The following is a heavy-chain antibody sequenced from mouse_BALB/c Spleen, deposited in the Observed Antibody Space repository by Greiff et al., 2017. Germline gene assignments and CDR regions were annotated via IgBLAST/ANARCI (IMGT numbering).Heavy chain of an antibody. CDR3: ARNGNSFAY. Sequence: EVKLVESGPGLVKPSQSLSLTCTVTGYSITSDYAWNWIRQFPGNKLEWMGYISYSGSTSYNPSLKSRISITRDTSKNQFFLQLNSVTTEDTATYYCARNGNSFAYWGQGTLVTVSA. CDR1: GYSITSDYA. D-gene: IGHD2-1*01. J-gene: IGHJ3*01. CDR2: ISYSGST. V-gene: IGHV3-2*02.